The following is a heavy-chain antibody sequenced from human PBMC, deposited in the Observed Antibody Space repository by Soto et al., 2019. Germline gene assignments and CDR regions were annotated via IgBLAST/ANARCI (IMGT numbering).Heavy chain of an antibody. V-gene: IGHV4-59*01. CDR3: ARDISFGY. CDR1: GGSIRSYY. D-gene: IGHD3-3*02. J-gene: IGHJ4*02. CDR2: INYTGST. Sequence: QVQLQESGPGLVKPSETLSLTCTVSGGSIRSYYWSWIRQPPGKGLEWIGFINYTGSTNYSPSLKSRVTISLDTSTNQFSLRLSSATAEDTSVYYCARDISFGYCGQGTLVTVSS.